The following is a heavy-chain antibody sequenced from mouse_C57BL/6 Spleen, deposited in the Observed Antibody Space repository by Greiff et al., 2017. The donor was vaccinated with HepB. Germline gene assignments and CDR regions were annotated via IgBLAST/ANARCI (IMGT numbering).Heavy chain of an antibody. CDR2: INPNNGGT. Sequence: EVQLQQSGPELVKPGASVKMSCKASGYTFTDYNMHWVKQSHGKSLEWIGYINPNNGGTSYNQKFKGKATLTVNKSSSTAYMELRSLTSEDSAVYYGAGGAYDDDAMDYWGQGTSVTVSS. J-gene: IGHJ4*01. D-gene: IGHD2-12*01. CDR3: AGGAYDDDAMDY. CDR1: GYTFTDYN. V-gene: IGHV1-22*01.